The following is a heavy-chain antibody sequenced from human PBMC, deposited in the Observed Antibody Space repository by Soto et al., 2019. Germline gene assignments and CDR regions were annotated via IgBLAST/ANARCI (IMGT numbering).Heavy chain of an antibody. CDR3: ASGSDYYYYYGMDV. V-gene: IGHV4-39*01. Sequence: PGATLSLTCTVSVCSISSSSYYWGWIRQPPGKGLEWIWSIYYSGSTYYNPSLKSRVTISVDTSKNQFSLKLSSVTAADTAVYYCASGSDYYYYYGMDVWGQGTTVTVSS. CDR1: VCSISSSSYY. J-gene: IGHJ6*02. CDR2: IYYSGST. D-gene: IGHD1-26*01.